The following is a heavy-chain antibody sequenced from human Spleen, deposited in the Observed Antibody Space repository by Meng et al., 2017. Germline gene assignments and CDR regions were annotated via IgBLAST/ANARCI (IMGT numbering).Heavy chain of an antibody. V-gene: IGHV5-51*01. CDR2: IYPSDSDT. Sequence: KVSCKGSGYSFTNYWIGWVRQMPGKGLEWMGIIYPSDSDTRYSPSFQGQVTISADKSISTAYLQWNSLKASDTAIYYCANTYTSGWYYFDYWGQGTLVTVSS. CDR3: ANTYTSGWYYFDY. J-gene: IGHJ4*02. D-gene: IGHD6-19*01. CDR1: GYSFTNYW.